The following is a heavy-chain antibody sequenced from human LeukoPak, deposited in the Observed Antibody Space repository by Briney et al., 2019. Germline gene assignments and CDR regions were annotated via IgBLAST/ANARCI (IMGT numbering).Heavy chain of an antibody. CDR3: ARRAYGDYLHYCFDY. J-gene: IGHJ4*02. CDR1: GGTFSSDA. V-gene: IGHV1-69*05. D-gene: IGHD4-17*01. Sequence: GSSVKVSCKASGGTFSSDAITWVRQAPGQGLEWMGGIIPIFDTSDYAQKLQGRVTMTTDTSTSTAYMELRSLRSDDTAVYYCARRAYGDYLHYCFDYWGQGTLVTVSS. CDR2: IIPIFDTS.